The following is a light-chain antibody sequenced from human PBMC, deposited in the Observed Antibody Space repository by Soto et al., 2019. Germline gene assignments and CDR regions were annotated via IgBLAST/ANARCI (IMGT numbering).Light chain of an antibody. Sequence: DVHLAQSPSSLSAAVGDRVTITCLARQSINNYLNWYQQKPGEAPKLLVYAASTLQDGVPSRFSGSGSGTDFTLTISRLQPEDFAVYYCQQSYSSWLTFGGGTKVEI. CDR1: QSINNY. J-gene: IGKJ4*01. CDR3: QQSYSSWLT. V-gene: IGKV1-39*01. CDR2: AAS.